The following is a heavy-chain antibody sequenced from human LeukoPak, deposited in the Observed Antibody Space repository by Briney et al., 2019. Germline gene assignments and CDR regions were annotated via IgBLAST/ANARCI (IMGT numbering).Heavy chain of an antibody. CDR1: GFTFSSYA. CDR2: ISGSGGNT. Sequence: GGSLRLSCAASGFTFSSYAMTWVRQAPGTGLEWVSVISGSGGNTYSADSVKGRFSISRDNSKNTLYLQMDSLRGEDTAVYYCAKDFRIGYSAHFDYWGQGALVTVSS. D-gene: IGHD2-21*01. J-gene: IGHJ4*02. CDR3: AKDFRIGYSAHFDY. V-gene: IGHV3-23*01.